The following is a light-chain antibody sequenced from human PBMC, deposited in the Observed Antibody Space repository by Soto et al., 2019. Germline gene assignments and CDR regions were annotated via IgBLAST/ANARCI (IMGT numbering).Light chain of an antibody. J-gene: IGLJ1*01. CDR2: EVS. CDR3: SSYRSSSTLYV. Sequence: QATRTQSASLSGSPGQSITISCTGTSSDVGFYNYVSWYQQHPGKAPKLMIYEVSNRPSGVSNRFSGSKSGNTASLTISGLQAEDEADYYCSSYRSSSTLYVFGTGTKVTAL. V-gene: IGLV2-14*01. CDR1: SSDVGFYNY.